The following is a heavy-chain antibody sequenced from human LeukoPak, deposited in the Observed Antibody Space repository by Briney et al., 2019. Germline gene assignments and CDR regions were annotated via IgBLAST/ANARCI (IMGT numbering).Heavy chain of an antibody. CDR2: ISAYNGNT. V-gene: IGHV1-18*01. D-gene: IGHD3-10*01. CDR3: ARGHHYGSGSYYNLYYYYGMDV. CDR1: GYTFTSYG. J-gene: IGHJ6*02. Sequence: ASVTVSCKASGYTFTSYGISWVRQAPGQGLEWMGWISAYNGNTNYAQKLQGRVTMTTDTSTSTAYMELRSLRSDDTAVYYCARGHHYGSGSYYNLYYYYGMDVWGQGTTVTVSS.